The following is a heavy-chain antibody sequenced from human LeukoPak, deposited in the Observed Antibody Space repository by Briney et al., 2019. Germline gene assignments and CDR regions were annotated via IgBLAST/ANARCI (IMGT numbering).Heavy chain of an antibody. CDR2: IYDSGST. V-gene: IGHV4-59*01. Sequence: SETLSPTCSVSGGSISSYYWSWIRQPPGKGPEWIGYIYDSGSTSYNPSLQSRVTISIDTSKNQFSLRLTSVTAADTAVYYCARGGSYYDFWSGYYDYYYYMDVWGKGTTVTVSS. CDR3: ARGGSYYDFWSGYYDYYYYMDV. D-gene: IGHD3-3*01. J-gene: IGHJ6*03. CDR1: GGSISSYY.